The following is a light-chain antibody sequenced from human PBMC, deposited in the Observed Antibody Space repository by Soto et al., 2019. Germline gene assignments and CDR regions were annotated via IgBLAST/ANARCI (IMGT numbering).Light chain of an antibody. J-gene: IGLJ1*01. Sequence: QFLVAHRPAACDTRGQPHIISCSGRGCNIGSNTVSWYQQLPGAAPTLLIYNDNERPSGVPDRFSASKSGTSASLAIIGLQSEDDSDYYCAAWDETLIDVVRTGTKV. CDR1: GCNIGSNT. V-gene: IGLV1-44*01. CDR2: NDN. CDR3: AAWDETLIDV.